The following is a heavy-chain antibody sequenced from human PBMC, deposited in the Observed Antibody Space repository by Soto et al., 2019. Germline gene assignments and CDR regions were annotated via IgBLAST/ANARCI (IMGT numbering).Heavy chain of an antibody. CDR3: ARLFWSGYYGGYNGFDP. Sequence: GASVKVSCKASGYTFTSYYMHWVRQAPGQGLEWMGIINPSGGSTSYAQKFQGRVTMTRDTSTSTVYMELSSLRSEDTAVYYCARLFWSGYYGGYNGFDPWGQGTLVTVSS. CDR1: GYTFTSYY. D-gene: IGHD3-3*01. CDR2: INPSGGST. J-gene: IGHJ5*02. V-gene: IGHV1-46*01.